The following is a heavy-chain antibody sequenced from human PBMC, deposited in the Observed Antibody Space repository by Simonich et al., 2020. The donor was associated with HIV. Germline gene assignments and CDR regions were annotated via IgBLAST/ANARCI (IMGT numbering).Heavy chain of an antibody. CDR2: VNPNSGGK. J-gene: IGHJ3*02. V-gene: IGHV1-2*06. Sequence: QVQLVQSGAEVKKPGASVKVSCKASGYTFTDYNINWVRQAPGQGLEWMGRVNPNSGGKDYPQKFQGRVTMTRDKSITTAYMELSRLRSDDTAFYYCATHGPGSYSSALDIWGQGTMVTVSS. D-gene: IGHD1-26*01. CDR1: GYTFTDYN. CDR3: ATHGPGSYSSALDI.